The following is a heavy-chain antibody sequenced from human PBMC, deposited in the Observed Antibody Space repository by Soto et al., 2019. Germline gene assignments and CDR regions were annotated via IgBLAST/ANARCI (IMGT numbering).Heavy chain of an antibody. V-gene: IGHV3-30*18. CDR1: GFTFSSYG. Sequence: LSLTCAASGFTFSSYGMHWVRQAPGKGLEWVAVISYDGSNKYYADSVKGRFTISRDNSKNTLYLQMNSLRAEETAVYYCAKDLAAVTNSDLMGRGGFDPWGQGTLVTVSS. CDR2: ISYDGSNK. CDR3: AKDLAAVTNSDLMGRGGFDP. J-gene: IGHJ5*02. D-gene: IGHD4-17*01.